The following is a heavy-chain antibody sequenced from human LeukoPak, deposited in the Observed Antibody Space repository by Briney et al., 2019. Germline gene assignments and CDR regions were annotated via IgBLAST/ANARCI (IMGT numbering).Heavy chain of an antibody. Sequence: GGSLRLSCAASGFTFSSYSMNWVRQAPGKGLEWVSYISSSSRYIYYADSVKGRFTISRDNAKNSLYLQMNSLRAEDTAVYYCARDPTSHGSGTSYWGQGTLVTVSS. V-gene: IGHV3-21*01. CDR3: ARDPTSHGSGTSY. CDR2: ISSSSRYI. D-gene: IGHD3-10*01. J-gene: IGHJ4*02. CDR1: GFTFSSYS.